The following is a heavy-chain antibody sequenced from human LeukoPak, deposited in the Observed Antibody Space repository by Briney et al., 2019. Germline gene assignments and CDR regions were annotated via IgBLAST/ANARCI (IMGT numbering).Heavy chain of an antibody. D-gene: IGHD6-13*01. J-gene: IGHJ4*02. V-gene: IGHV3-30*18. CDR1: GFSFSSYG. Sequence: TGGSLRLSCAASGFSFSSYGMHWVRQAPGKGLEWVAVISYDGSNKYYADSVKGRFTISRDNSKNSLYLQMNSLRAEDTALYYCAKDGSSWSKGVDYWGQGTLVTVSS. CDR3: AKDGSSWSKGVDY. CDR2: ISYDGSNK.